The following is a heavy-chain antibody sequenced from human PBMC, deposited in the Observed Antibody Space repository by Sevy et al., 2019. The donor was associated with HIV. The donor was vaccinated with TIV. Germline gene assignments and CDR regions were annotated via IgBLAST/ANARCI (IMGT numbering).Heavy chain of an antibody. CDR3: ALAPIRFGGVIVSSYYYYGMDV. CDR1: GFTFSSYS. Sequence: GGSLRLSCAASGFTFSSYSMNWVRQAPGKGLEWVSSISSSSSYIYYADSVKGRFTISRDNAQNSLYLQMNSLRAEATAVYYCALAPIRFGGVIVSSYYYYGMDVWGQGTTVTVSS. D-gene: IGHD3-16*02. V-gene: IGHV3-21*01. CDR2: ISSSSSYI. J-gene: IGHJ6*02.